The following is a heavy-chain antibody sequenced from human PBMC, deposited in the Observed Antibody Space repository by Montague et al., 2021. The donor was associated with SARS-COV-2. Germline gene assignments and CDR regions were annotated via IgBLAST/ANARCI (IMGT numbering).Heavy chain of an antibody. CDR3: ARATLGITMIVVVMTAIDYYFDY. CDR1: GGSIRSHL. D-gene: IGHD3-22*01. CDR2: IHHSGST. J-gene: IGHJ4*02. Sequence: SETLSLTCTVSGGSIRSHLWSWIRQPPGEGLEWIGEIHHSGSTNYNPSLKSRVTISVDTSKNRFSLKLSSVTAADTAVYYCARATLGITMIVVVMTAIDYYFDYWGQGNLVTVSS. V-gene: IGHV4-34*01.